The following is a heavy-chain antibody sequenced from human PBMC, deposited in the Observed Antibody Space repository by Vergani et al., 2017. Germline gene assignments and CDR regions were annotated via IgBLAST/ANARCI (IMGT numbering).Heavy chain of an antibody. CDR2: ISSSSSTI. V-gene: IGHV3-48*04. D-gene: IGHD6-13*01. Sequence: EVQLVESGGGLVQPGGSLRLSCAASGFTFSSYSMNWVRQAPGKGLEWVSYISSSSSTIYYADSVKGRFTISRDNAKNSLYLQMNSLRAEDTAVYYCAGGERQQQLVYYYYMDVWGKGTTVTVSS. CDR1: GFTFSSYS. J-gene: IGHJ6*03. CDR3: AGGERQQQLVYYYYMDV.